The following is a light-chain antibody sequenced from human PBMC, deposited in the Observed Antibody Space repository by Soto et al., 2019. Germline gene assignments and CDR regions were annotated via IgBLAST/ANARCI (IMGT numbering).Light chain of an antibody. V-gene: IGKV3-20*01. CDR1: QTISSNN. Sequence: EIVLTQSPGTLSVSPGERATLSCRASQTISSNNLAWYQQKPGQAPSLLIYGTSSRATGIPDRFSGSGSGTDFNLTISRLEPEDPAIYYCQQYGSWTFGQGTKVEI. CDR3: QQYGSWT. J-gene: IGKJ1*01. CDR2: GTS.